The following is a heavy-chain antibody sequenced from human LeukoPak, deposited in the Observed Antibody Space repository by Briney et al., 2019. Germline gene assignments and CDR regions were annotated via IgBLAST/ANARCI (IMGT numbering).Heavy chain of an antibody. CDR1: GFTFSSYA. CDR2: ISSNGGST. J-gene: IGHJ4*02. V-gene: IGHV3-64D*09. Sequence: GGSLRLSCSASGFTFSSYAMHWVRQAPGKGLEYVSAISSNGGSTYYADSVKGRFTISRDNSRNALYLQMSSLRAEDTAVYYCLVVAAAGFIDYWGQGTLVTVSS. CDR3: LVVAAAGFIDY. D-gene: IGHD6-13*01.